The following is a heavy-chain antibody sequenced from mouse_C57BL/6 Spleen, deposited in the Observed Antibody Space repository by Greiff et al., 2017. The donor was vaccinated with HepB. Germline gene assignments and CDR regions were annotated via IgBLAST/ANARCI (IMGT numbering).Heavy chain of an antibody. CDR3: ANDGYSWCAY. J-gene: IGHJ3*01. D-gene: IGHD2-3*01. CDR2: IVPANGNT. V-gene: IGHV14-3*01. Sequence: VQLQQSVAELVRPGASVKLSCTASGFNIKTTYMHWVKQRPAQGLEWIGRIVPANGNTKYSPKFQGTSTITADTTSNTAYLLRSSLTSEDTAIYYCANDGYSWCAYWGQGTLVTVSA. CDR1: GFNIKTTY.